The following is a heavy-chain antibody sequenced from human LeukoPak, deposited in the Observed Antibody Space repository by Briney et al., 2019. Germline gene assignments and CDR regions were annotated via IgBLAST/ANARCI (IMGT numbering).Heavy chain of an antibody. V-gene: IGHV4-34*01. CDR3: AAHSGYDLDFYY. D-gene: IGHD5-12*01. CDR1: GGSFSGYY. CDR2: INHSEST. J-gene: IGHJ4*02. Sequence: SETLSLTCAVYGGSFSGYYWSWIRQPPGKGLEWIGEINHSESTNYNPSLKSRVTISVDTSKNQFSLKLSSVTAADTAVYYCAAHSGYDLDFYYWGQGTLVTVSS.